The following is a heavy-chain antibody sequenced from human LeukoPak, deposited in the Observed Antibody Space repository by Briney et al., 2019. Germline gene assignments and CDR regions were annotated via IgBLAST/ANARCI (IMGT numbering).Heavy chain of an antibody. CDR1: GFTFSSYD. D-gene: IGHD2-2*01. CDR3: ARGIPSHTRWKEPAMSWFDP. Sequence: PGGSLRLSCAASGFTFSSYDMHWVRQATGKGLEWVSAIGTAGDTYYPGSVKGRFTISRENAKNSLYLQMNSLRAGDTAVYYCARGIPSHTRWKEPAMSWFDPWGQGTLVTVSS. CDR2: IGTAGDT. J-gene: IGHJ5*02. V-gene: IGHV3-13*01.